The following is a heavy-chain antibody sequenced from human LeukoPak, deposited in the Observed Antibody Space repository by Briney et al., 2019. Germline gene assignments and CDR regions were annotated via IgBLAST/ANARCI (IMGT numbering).Heavy chain of an antibody. J-gene: IGHJ4*02. CDR1: GYTLTELS. D-gene: IGHD1-26*01. CDR2: FDPEDGET. Sequence: ASVKVSCKVSGYTLTELSMHWVRQAPGKGLEWMGGFDPEDGETIYAQKFQGRVTMTEDTSTDTAYMELSSLRTDDTAVYYCASALRIYYYFDYWGQGTLVTVSS. CDR3: ASALRIYYYFDY. V-gene: IGHV1-24*01.